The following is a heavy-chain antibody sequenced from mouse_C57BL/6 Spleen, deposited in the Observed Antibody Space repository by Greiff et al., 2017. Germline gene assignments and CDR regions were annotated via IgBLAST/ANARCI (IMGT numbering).Heavy chain of an antibody. CDR2: IWSGGST. V-gene: IGHV2-2*01. CDR1: GFSLTSYG. J-gene: IGHJ4*01. D-gene: IGHD1-1*01. CDR3: ARRRGNYGGAMDY. Sequence: QVQLQQSGPGLVQPSQSLSITCTVSGFSLTSYGVHWVRQSPGKGLEWLGVIWSGGSTAYNAAFISRLSISKENSKSQVFFKMNRLQADDTDIYYGARRRGNYGGAMDYWGQGTSVTVSS.